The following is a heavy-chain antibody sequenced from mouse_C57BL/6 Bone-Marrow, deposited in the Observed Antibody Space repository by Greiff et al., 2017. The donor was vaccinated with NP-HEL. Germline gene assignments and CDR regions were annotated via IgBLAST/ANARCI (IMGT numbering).Heavy chain of an antibody. Sequence: QVQLQQSGAELVKPGASVKISCKASGYAFSSYWMNWVKERPGKGLEWIGHIYPGDGDTKSNGKFKGKATLTADKSSSPAYMQLIILASEDSAVSFCIKGDYSRSIFVCAMDYWGKGTSVTVSS. D-gene: IGHD1-1*01. J-gene: IGHJ4*01. V-gene: IGHV1-80*01. CDR3: IKGDYSRSIFVCAMDY. CDR1: GYAFSSYW. CDR2: IYPGDGDT.